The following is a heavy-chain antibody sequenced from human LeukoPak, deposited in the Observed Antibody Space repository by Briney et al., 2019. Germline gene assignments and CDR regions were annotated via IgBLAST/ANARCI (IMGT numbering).Heavy chain of an antibody. D-gene: IGHD3-22*01. Sequence: SETLSLTCAVYGGSFSGYYWSWIRQPPGKGLEWIGEINQSGSTNYNASLKSRVTISVDTSKNQFSLKLNSVTAADTAVYYCARGRYYYEGPFDYWGQGTLVTVSS. V-gene: IGHV4-34*01. CDR1: GGSFSGYY. J-gene: IGHJ4*02. CDR2: INQSGST. CDR3: ARGRYYYEGPFDY.